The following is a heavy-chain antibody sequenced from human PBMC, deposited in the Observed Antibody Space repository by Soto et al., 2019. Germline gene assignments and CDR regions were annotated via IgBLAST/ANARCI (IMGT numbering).Heavy chain of an antibody. V-gene: IGHV4-34*01. CDR2: INHSGST. CDR1: GGSFSGYY. CDR3: ARGITIYRG. Sequence: QVQLQQWGAGLLKPSETLSLTCAVYGGSFSGYYWSWIRQPPGKGLEWIGEINHSGSTTYNPSLKIRVTISVDTSKNQFSLKLSSVTAADTAVYYCARGITIYRGWGQGTLVTVSS. J-gene: IGHJ4*02. D-gene: IGHD3-9*01.